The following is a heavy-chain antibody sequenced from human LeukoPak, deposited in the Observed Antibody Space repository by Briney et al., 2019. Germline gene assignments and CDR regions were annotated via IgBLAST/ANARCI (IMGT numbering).Heavy chain of an antibody. V-gene: IGHV1-18*01. J-gene: IGHJ4*02. CDR1: GYTFTNYG. CDR3: AREYYDFWSQPYYFDY. Sequence: ASVRVSFKASGYTFTNYGISWVRQAPGKGREWMGWISAYNGNTNYAQKLQGRVTMTTDTSTSTAYMELRSLRSDDTAVYYCAREYYDFWSQPYYFDYWRQGTLVTVSS. D-gene: IGHD3-3*01. CDR2: ISAYNGNT.